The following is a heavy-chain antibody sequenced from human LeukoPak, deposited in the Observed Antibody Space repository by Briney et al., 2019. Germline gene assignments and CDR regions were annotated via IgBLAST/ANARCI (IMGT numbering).Heavy chain of an antibody. CDR2: ISYDGSNK. Sequence: GGSLRLSCAASGFTFSSYGMHWVRQAPGKGLEWVAVISYDGSNKYYADSVKGRFTISRDNSKNTLYLQMNSLRAEDTAVYYCARVGRGYSYGYLGLDYWGQGTLVTVSS. D-gene: IGHD5-18*01. CDR3: ARVGRGYSYGYLGLDY. V-gene: IGHV3-30*03. J-gene: IGHJ4*02. CDR1: GFTFSSYG.